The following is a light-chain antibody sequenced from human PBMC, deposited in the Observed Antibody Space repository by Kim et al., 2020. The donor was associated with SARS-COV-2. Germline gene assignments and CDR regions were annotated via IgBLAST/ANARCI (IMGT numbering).Light chain of an antibody. CDR2: GAS. J-gene: IGKJ1*01. V-gene: IGKV3-15*01. CDR1: QSVRSS. CDR3: QQYTNWPRT. Sequence: EVVMTQSPATLSVSPGESATLSCRASQSVRSSLAWYQQKSGQVPRLLIYGASTRAAGIPARFSGSGSGTEFTLTISSLQSEDFAVYYCQQYTNWPRTFGQGTKVDFK.